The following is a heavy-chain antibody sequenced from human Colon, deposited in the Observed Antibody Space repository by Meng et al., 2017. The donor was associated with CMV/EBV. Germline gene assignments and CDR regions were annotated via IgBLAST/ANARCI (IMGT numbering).Heavy chain of an antibody. CDR1: NYTFTNYG. D-gene: IGHD3-3*01. Sequence: ASVKVSCKASNYTFTNYGIAWVRQAPGQGLEWMGWISAYNGKTKYEEKLQDRVTMTTDTSTSTAYMELRNLRSGDTAVYYCARGSSSTMLGDYYYGMDVWGQGTTVTVSS. J-gene: IGHJ6*02. CDR2: ISAYNGKT. V-gene: IGHV1-18*01. CDR3: ARGSSSTMLGDYYYGMDV.